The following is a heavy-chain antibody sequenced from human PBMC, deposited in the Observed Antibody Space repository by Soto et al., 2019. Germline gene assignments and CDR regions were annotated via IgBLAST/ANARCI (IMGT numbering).Heavy chain of an antibody. CDR3: ARANVDTAMISY. J-gene: IGHJ4*02. CDR2: IYYSGST. CDR1: GGSISSGGYY. D-gene: IGHD5-18*01. Sequence: SETLSLTCTVSGGSISSGGYYWSWIRQHPGKGLEWIGYIYYSGSTYYNPSLKSRVTISLDTSKNQFSLKLSSVTAADTAVYYCARANVDTAMISYCGQGTLVTVS. V-gene: IGHV4-31*03.